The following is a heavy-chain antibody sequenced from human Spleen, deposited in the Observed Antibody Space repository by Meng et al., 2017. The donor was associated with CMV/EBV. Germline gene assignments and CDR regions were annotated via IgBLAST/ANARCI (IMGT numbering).Heavy chain of an antibody. CDR3: ATVRGYCGSTTCYVFDF. CDR2: IYPGDSDT. Sequence: KVSCKGSGYSFTSYWIGWVRQMPGKGLEWMGIIYPGDSDTRYSPSFQGQVTISADKSISTAYLNWSSLKASDTAMYYCATVRGYCGSTTCYVFDFWGQGTLVTVSS. J-gene: IGHJ4*02. CDR1: GYSFTSYW. D-gene: IGHD2-2*01. V-gene: IGHV5-51*01.